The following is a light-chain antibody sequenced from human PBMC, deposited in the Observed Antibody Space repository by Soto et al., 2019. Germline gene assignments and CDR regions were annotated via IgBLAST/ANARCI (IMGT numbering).Light chain of an antibody. J-gene: IGLJ1*01. Sequence: QSVLTQPPSASGSPGQSVTISCTGTSSDVGAYIFVSWYQQHPGKAPKLMIYDVNRRPSGVPDRFSGSKSGNTASLTVSGLQAEDEADYYCQSYDSSLSGLYVFGTGTKVTVL. V-gene: IGLV2-8*01. CDR2: DVN. CDR3: QSYDSSLSGLYV. CDR1: SSDVGAYIF.